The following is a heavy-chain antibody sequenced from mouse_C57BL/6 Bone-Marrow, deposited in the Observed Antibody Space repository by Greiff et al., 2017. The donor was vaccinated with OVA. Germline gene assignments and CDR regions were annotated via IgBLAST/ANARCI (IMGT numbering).Heavy chain of an antibody. CDR1: GFSFNTYA. CDR3: VSPRYYYGSSLAWFAY. Sequence: EVHLVESGGGLVQPKGSLKLSCAASGFSFNTYAMNWVRQAPGKGLEWVARIRSKSNNYATYYADSVKDRFTISRDDSESMLYLQMNNLKTEDTAMYYCVSPRYYYGSSLAWFAYWGQGTLVTVSA. CDR2: IRSKSNNYAT. D-gene: IGHD1-1*01. J-gene: IGHJ3*01. V-gene: IGHV10-1*01.